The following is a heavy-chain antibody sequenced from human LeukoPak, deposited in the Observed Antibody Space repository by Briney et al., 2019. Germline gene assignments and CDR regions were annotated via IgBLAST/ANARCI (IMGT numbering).Heavy chain of an antibody. D-gene: IGHD3-9*01. CDR3: ARGQYYKILTGSFQY. CDR1: GYIFTDYY. V-gene: IGHV1-2*02. J-gene: IGHJ4*02. Sequence: ASVKVSCKASGYIFTDYYLHWVRQAPGQGLESLGWINPDSGDTNFAQDFQGRVSMTRDTSISTAYLELSRLTSDDTAYYYCARGQYYKILTGSFQYWGQGTLVTVPS. CDR2: INPDSGDT.